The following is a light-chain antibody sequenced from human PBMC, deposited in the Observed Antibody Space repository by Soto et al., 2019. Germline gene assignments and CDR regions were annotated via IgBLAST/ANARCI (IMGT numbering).Light chain of an antibody. Sequence: QSALTQPPSASGSPGQSVTISCTGTSSDVGGYNFVSWYQHHPGKAPKLMIYEVNKRPSGVPDRFSGSKSGNTASLTISGLQAEDEADYYCSSFTNNNTPHVVFGGGTKLTVL. CDR2: EVN. CDR1: SSDVGGYNF. CDR3: SSFTNNNTPHVV. V-gene: IGLV2-8*01. J-gene: IGLJ2*01.